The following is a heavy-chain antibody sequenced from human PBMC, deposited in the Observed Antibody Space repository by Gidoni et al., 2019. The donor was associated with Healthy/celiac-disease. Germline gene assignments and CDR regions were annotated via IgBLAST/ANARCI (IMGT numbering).Heavy chain of an antibody. Sequence: EVQLVQSGAEVKKPGESLKISCTGSGYTFIRYWIGWVRQMPGKGLEWMGIIYPGDSDTKYSPSFQGQVTISAEKSITTAYLQWSSLKPSDTAMYYCARRAVAGRGFWYFDLWGRGTQVTVSP. D-gene: IGHD6-19*01. V-gene: IGHV5-51*01. CDR3: ARRAVAGRGFWYFDL. CDR2: IYPGDSDT. J-gene: IGHJ2*01. CDR1: GYTFIRYW.